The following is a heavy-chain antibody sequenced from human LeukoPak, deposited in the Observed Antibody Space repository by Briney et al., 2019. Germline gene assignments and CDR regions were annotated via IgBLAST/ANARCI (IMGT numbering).Heavy chain of an antibody. Sequence: ASVKVSCKASGYTFTSYDINWVRQATGQGLEWMGWMNPNSGNTGYAQKFQGRVTITRDTSASTAYMELSSLRSEDTAVYYCARGPKAGGIVATTYYFDYWGQGTLVTVSS. V-gene: IGHV1-8*03. CDR2: MNPNSGNT. J-gene: IGHJ4*02. D-gene: IGHD5-12*01. CDR3: ARGPKAGGIVATTYYFDY. CDR1: GYTFTSYD.